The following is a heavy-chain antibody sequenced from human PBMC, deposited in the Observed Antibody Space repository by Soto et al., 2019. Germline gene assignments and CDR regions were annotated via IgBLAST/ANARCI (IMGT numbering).Heavy chain of an antibody. V-gene: IGHV3-48*01. CDR2: ISSSSSTI. J-gene: IGHJ6*03. Sequence: GSLRLAYAASGFTFRRYSMNWVRQATGKGLEWVSYISSSSSTIYYADSVKGRFTISRDNAKNSLYLQMNSLRAEDTAVYYCARGGYDFWSGYYSNYYYYMDVWGKGTTVTVSS. CDR1: GFTFRRYS. D-gene: IGHD3-3*01. CDR3: ARGGYDFWSGYYSNYYYYMDV.